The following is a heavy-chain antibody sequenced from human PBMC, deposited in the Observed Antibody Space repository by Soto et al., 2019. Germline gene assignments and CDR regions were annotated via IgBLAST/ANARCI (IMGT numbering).Heavy chain of an antibody. CDR1: GGSISTYY. Sequence: ETLSLTCTVSGGSISTYYCNWIRQSAGKGLEWIGRIDTSGSTNYNPSLKSRVTMSVDTSKEQFSLKLSSVTAADTAVYYCARGGHDFWSGPFDYWGQGALVTVSS. CDR3: ARGGHDFWSGPFDY. CDR2: IDTSGST. D-gene: IGHD3-3*01. J-gene: IGHJ4*02. V-gene: IGHV4-4*07.